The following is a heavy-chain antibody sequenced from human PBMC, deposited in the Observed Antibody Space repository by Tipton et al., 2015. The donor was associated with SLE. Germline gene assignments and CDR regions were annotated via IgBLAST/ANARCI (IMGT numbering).Heavy chain of an antibody. J-gene: IGHJ6*03. Sequence: LRLSCAVYGGSFSGYYWSWIRQPPGKGLEWIGEINHSGSTNYNPSLKSRVTISVDTSKNQFSLKLSSVTAADTAVYYCAREPVYYYYYMDVRGKGTTVTVSS. CDR3: AREPVYYYYYMDV. V-gene: IGHV4-34*01. CDR1: GGSFSGYY. CDR2: INHSGST.